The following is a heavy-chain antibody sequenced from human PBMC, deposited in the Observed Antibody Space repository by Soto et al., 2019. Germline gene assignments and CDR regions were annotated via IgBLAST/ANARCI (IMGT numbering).Heavy chain of an antibody. Sequence: ASVKVSCKVSGYTLTELSMHWVRQAPGKGLEWMGGFDPEDGETIYAQKFQGRVTMTEDTSTDTAYMELSSLRSEDTAVYYCATIVVVLAARTDWFDPWGQGTLVTVSS. J-gene: IGHJ5*02. D-gene: IGHD2-2*01. CDR1: GYTLTELS. V-gene: IGHV1-24*01. CDR3: ATIVVVLAARTDWFDP. CDR2: FDPEDGET.